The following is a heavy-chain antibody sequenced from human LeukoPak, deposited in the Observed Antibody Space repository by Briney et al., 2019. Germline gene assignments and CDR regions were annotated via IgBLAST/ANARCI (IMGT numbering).Heavy chain of an antibody. J-gene: IGHJ4*02. CDR1: GFTFDDYA. CDR3: AKDLVPRQIVVVITTFDY. V-gene: IGHV3-43*02. CDR2: ISGDGGST. Sequence: QTGGSLRLSCAASGFTFDDYAMHWVRQAPGKGLEWVSLISGDGGSTYYADSVKGRFTISRDNSKNSLYLQMNSLRTEDTALYYCAKDLVPRQIVVVITTFDYWGQGTLVTVSS. D-gene: IGHD3-22*01.